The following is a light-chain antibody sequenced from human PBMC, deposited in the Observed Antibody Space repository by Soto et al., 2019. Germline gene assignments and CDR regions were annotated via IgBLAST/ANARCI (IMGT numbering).Light chain of an antibody. CDR1: QSVGRN. J-gene: IGKJ2*01. Sequence: EIVMTQSPVALSVSPGESAALSCRASQSVGRNFAWYQQRPGQAPRVLIYGTSPRATGVPARFSGSGSGTDFTLTISSLQSEDFAVYSCQQYNKWPYTFGQGTRLEIK. CDR2: GTS. V-gene: IGKV3-15*01. CDR3: QQYNKWPYT.